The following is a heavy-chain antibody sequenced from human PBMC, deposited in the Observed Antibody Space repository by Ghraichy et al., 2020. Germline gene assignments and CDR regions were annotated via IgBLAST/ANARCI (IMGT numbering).Heavy chain of an antibody. D-gene: IGHD6-13*01. CDR3: ARDHGYSSSWYSGSSGGQYNWFDP. Sequence: ASVKVSCKASGYTFTSYAMNWVRQAPGQGLEWMGWINTNTGNPTYAQGFTGRFVFSLDTSVSTAYLQISSLKAEDTAVYYCARDHGYSSSWYSGSSGGQYNWFDPWGQGTLVTVSS. J-gene: IGHJ5*02. V-gene: IGHV7-4-1*02. CDR2: INTNTGNP. CDR1: GYTFTSYA.